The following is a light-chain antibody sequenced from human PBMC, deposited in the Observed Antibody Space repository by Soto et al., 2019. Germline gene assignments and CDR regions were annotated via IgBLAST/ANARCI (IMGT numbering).Light chain of an antibody. V-gene: IGLV2-14*01. Sequence: QSVLTQPASVSGSPGQSITISCTGSSSDVGCYDYVSWYQQHPGKAPKLMIYEVSNRPSGVSNRFSGSKSGNTASLTISGLQAEDEADYYCCSYTGSLTLLFGGGTKVTVL. CDR2: EVS. CDR1: SSDVGCYDY. CDR3: CSYTGSLTLL. J-gene: IGLJ2*01.